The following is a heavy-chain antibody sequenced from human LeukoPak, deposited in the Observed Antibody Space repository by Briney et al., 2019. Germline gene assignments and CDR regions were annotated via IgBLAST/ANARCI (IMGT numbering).Heavy chain of an antibody. CDR1: GGSISSGGYY. Sequence: SETLSLTCTVSGGSISSGGYYWSWIRQHPGKGLEWIGYIYYSGSTYYNPSLKSRVTISVDTSKNQFSLKLSSVTAADTAVYYCARAYDRWFDPWGQGTLVTVSS. V-gene: IGHV4-31*03. CDR2: IYYSGST. CDR3: ARAYDRWFDP. D-gene: IGHD1-14*01. J-gene: IGHJ5*02.